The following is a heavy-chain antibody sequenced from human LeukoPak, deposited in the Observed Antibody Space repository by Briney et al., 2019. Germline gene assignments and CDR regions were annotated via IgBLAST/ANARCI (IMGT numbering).Heavy chain of an antibody. J-gene: IGHJ5*02. CDR2: ISSSSSYI. V-gene: IGHV3-21*04. D-gene: IGHD6-13*01. CDR1: GFTFSSYS. Sequence: GGSLRLSCAASGFTFSSYSMNWVRQAPGKGLEWVSSISSSSSYIYYADSVKGRFTISRDNAKNSLYLQMNSLRAEDTAVYYCANGYSSTWFDPWGQGTLVTVSS. CDR3: ANGYSSTWFDP.